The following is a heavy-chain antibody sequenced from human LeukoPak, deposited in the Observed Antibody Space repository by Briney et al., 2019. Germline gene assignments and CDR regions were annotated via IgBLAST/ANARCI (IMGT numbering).Heavy chain of an antibody. CDR1: GYTFTSYA. CDR2: INTNTGNP. V-gene: IGHV7-4-1*02. CDR3: AKGYGSGSHYYYYMDV. Sequence: ASVKVSCKASGYTFTSYAMNWVRQAPGQGLEWMGWINTNTGNPTYAQGFTGRFVFSLDTSVSTAYLQISSLKAEDTAVYHCAKGYGSGSHYYYYMDVWGKGTTVTVSS. J-gene: IGHJ6*03. D-gene: IGHD3-10*01.